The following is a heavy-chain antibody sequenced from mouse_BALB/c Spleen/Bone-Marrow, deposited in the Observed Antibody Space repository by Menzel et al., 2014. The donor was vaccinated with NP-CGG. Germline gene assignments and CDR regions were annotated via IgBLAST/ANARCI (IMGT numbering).Heavy chain of an antibody. CDR1: GYSITSGYF. V-gene: IGHV3-6*02. CDR3: AMCLLAS. Sequence: VQLKESGPGLVKPSQSLSLTCYVTGYSITSGYFWNWIRQFPGNNQEWMDFISYDGSNNYNPSLKNRISITRDTSKNQFFLKLNSVSTEDTATYYCAMCLLASWGQGTLVTVSA. CDR2: ISYDGSN. J-gene: IGHJ3*01. D-gene: IGHD1-1*01.